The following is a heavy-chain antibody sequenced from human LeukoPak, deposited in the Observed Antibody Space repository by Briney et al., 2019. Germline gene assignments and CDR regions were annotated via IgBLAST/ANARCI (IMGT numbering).Heavy chain of an antibody. CDR1: GGSFSGYY. CDR2: INHSGST. J-gene: IGHJ4*02. V-gene: IGHV4-34*01. D-gene: IGHD6-13*01. CDR3: ARGPGVSGSSWYFDY. Sequence: SETLSLTCAVYGGSFSGYYWSWIRQPPGKGPEWIGEINHSGSTNYNPSLKSRVTISVDTSKNQFSLKLSSVTAADTAVYYCARGPGVSGSSWYFDYWGQGTLVTVSS.